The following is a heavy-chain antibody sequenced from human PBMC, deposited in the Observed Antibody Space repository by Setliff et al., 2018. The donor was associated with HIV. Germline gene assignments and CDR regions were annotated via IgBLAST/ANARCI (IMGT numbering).Heavy chain of an antibody. CDR1: GYRFTDFY. Sequence: ASVKVSCKVSGYRFTDFYIHWVRQAPGQGLEWMGWINPNTGGTQYAQRFQGRVTVTRDTPYTTVYMEMKSLRSDDTAIYYCARDNRTGYSGGWPLDYWGQGTLVTVSS. CDR2: INPNTGGT. D-gene: IGHD5-12*01. J-gene: IGHJ4*02. CDR3: ARDNRTGYSGGWPLDY. V-gene: IGHV1-2*02.